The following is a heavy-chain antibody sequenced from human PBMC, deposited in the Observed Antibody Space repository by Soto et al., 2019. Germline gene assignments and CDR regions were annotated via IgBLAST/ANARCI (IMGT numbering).Heavy chain of an antibody. V-gene: IGHV4-39*01. J-gene: IGHJ4*02. D-gene: IGHD3-9*01. Sequence: SETLSLTCTVSCGSISSISYYWGWIRQPPGKGLEWIGSISYSGSTYYNPSLKSRVTISVDTSKNQFSLKVSSVNAADTAVYYCARHRGFYDILTGYYSELNFDYWGQGTLVTVSS. CDR1: CGSISSISYY. CDR2: ISYSGST. CDR3: ARHRGFYDILTGYYSELNFDY.